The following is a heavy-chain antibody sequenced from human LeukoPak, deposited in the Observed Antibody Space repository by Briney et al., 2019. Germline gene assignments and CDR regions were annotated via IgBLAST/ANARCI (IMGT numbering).Heavy chain of an antibody. J-gene: IGHJ5*02. CDR1: GYTFTSYG. V-gene: IGHV1-18*01. Sequence: ASVKVSCKASGYTFTSYGISWVRQAPGQGLEWMGWISAYNGNTNYAQKFQGRVTITADESTSTAYMELSSLRSEDTAVYYCARAVEVGATSYNWFDPWGQGTLVTVSS. D-gene: IGHD1-26*01. CDR3: ARAVEVGATSYNWFDP. CDR2: ISAYNGNT.